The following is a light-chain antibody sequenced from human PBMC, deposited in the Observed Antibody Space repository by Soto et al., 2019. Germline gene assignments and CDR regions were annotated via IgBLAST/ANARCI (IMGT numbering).Light chain of an antibody. J-gene: IGLJ3*02. V-gene: IGLV2-14*01. CDR2: DVT. CDR1: SSDIGVYNS. CDR3: SSYGSRNTVV. Sequence: QSALTQPASVSGSPGQSITISCTGTSSDIGVYNSVSWYQQHPGKVPKLLIYDVTNRPSGISNRFSGSKSGNTASLTISGFQAEDEADYYCSSYGSRNTVVFGGGTKLTVL.